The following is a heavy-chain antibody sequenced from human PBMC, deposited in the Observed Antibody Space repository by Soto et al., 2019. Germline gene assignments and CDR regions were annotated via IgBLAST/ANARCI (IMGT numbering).Heavy chain of an antibody. Sequence: EVQLVESGGGLVQPGGSLRLSCAASGFTFSTYWMTWVRQAPGKGLEWVAHVKQDGSEKYNVVSVKGRFTISRDNAKNSLYLQMNSLRAEDTAVYYCARGGGHTYGRLPGVYWGQGILVTVSS. D-gene: IGHD5-18*01. V-gene: IGHV3-7*05. J-gene: IGHJ4*02. CDR2: VKQDGSEK. CDR1: GFTFSTYW. CDR3: ARGGGHTYGRLPGVY.